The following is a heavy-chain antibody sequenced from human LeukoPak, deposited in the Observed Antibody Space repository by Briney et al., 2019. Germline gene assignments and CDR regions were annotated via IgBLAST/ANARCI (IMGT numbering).Heavy chain of an antibody. D-gene: IGHD5-18*01. V-gene: IGHV4-39*01. CDR3: ARPEYSYGPFDY. CDR1: VGSISSSSYY. CDR2: IYYSGST. J-gene: IGHJ4*02. Sequence: PSETLSLTCTVSVGSISSSSYYWGWIRQPRGKGMEWIGNIYYSGSTYYNPSLKSRVTISVDTSKNQFSLKLGSVTAAYSAVYYCARPEYSYGPFDYWGQGTLVTVSS.